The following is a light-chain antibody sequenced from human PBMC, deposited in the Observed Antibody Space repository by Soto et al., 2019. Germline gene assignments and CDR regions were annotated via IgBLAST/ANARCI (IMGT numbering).Light chain of an antibody. J-gene: IGKJ2*01. CDR3: HQYGSSSFI. CDR2: GAS. Sequence: EIVLTQSPGTLSLSPGERATLSCRASQSVSSSYLAWFQQKPGQAPRLLIYGASSRATGIPDRFSGSGSGTDFTLTISRLEPEDFAVYYCHQYGSSSFIVGQGTKLEIK. V-gene: IGKV3-20*01. CDR1: QSVSSSY.